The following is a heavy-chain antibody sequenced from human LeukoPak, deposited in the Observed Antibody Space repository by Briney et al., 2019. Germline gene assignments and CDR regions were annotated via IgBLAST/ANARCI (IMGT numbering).Heavy chain of an antibody. CDR1: GGTFSSYA. D-gene: IGHD6-19*01. Sequence: ASVKVSCKASGGTFSSYAISWVRQAPGQGLEWMGGIIPIFGTANYAQKFQGRVTITADKSTSTAYMELSSLRSEDTAVYYCARGVQDSSDWYSRNYYYYYMDVWGKGTTVTVSS. CDR2: IIPIFGTA. J-gene: IGHJ6*03. V-gene: IGHV1-69*06. CDR3: ARGVQDSSDWYSRNYYYYYMDV.